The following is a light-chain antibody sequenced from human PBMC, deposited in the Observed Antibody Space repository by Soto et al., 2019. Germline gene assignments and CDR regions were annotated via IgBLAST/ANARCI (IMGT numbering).Light chain of an antibody. CDR1: SSDVGDYNY. CDR2: EVN. J-gene: IGLJ1*01. Sequence: QSALTQPASVSGSPGQSITISCTGASSDVGDYNYVSWYQHHPGKAPKLLIYEVNKRPSGVSDRFSGSKSGNVASLTISWLQAEDEADYYCSSYTSSSTYVFGTGTKVTVL. V-gene: IGLV2-14*01. CDR3: SSYTSSSTYV.